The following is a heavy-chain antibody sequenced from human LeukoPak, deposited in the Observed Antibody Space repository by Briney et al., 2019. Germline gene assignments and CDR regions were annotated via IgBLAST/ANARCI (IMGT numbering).Heavy chain of an antibody. CDR2: IYYSGST. CDR3: ARRNVVVPAARGPYNWFDP. V-gene: IGHV4-39*01. D-gene: IGHD2-2*01. Sequence: SETLSLTCTVSGGSISSSSYYWGWIRQPPGKGLEWIGSIYYSGSTYYNPSLKSRVTISVDTSKNQFSLKLSSVTAADTAVYYCARRNVVVPAARGPYNWFDPWGQGTLATVSS. J-gene: IGHJ5*02. CDR1: GGSISSSSYY.